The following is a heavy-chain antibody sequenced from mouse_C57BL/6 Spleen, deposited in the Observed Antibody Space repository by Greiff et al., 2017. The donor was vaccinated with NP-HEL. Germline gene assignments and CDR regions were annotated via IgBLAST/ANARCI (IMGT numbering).Heavy chain of an antibody. D-gene: IGHD1-1*02. V-gene: IGHV1-4*01. CDR2: INPSSGCT. CDR1: GYTFTSYT. Sequence: VQLQQSGAELARPGASVKMSCKASGYTFTSYTMHWVKQRPGQGLEWIGYINPSSGCTKYNQKFKDKATLTADKSSSTAYMQLRSLTSEDSAVYYCARSPLEMVAYYFDYWGQGTTLTVSS. CDR3: ARSPLEMVAYYFDY. J-gene: IGHJ2*01.